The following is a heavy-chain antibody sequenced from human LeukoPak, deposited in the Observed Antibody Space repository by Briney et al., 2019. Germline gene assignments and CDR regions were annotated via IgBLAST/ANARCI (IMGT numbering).Heavy chain of an antibody. CDR1: GGSISSGSYY. CDR3: ARETTVIAY. CDR2: IYTSGST. V-gene: IGHV4-61*02. D-gene: IGHD4-11*01. Sequence: SETLSLTCTVSGGSISSGSYYWSRIRQPAGKGLEWIGRIYTSGSTNYNPSLKSRVTISVDTSKNQFSLKLSSVTAADTAVYYCARETTVIAYWGQGTLVTVSS. J-gene: IGHJ4*02.